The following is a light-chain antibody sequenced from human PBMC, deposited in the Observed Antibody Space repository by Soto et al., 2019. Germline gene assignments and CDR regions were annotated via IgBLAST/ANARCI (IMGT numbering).Light chain of an antibody. CDR1: QSVRNY. Sequence: ENVLTQSPATLSLSPGERATLSCRASQSVRNYLAWYQHKPGQAPRLLIYDASNRANGIPARFSGGGAGTDFPLTISILEPEDFAVYYGHHRSNWHFGQGTRLEIK. J-gene: IGKJ5*01. CDR2: DAS. V-gene: IGKV3-11*01. CDR3: HHRSNWH.